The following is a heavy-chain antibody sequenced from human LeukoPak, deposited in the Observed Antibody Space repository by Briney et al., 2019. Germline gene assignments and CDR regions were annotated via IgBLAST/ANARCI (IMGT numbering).Heavy chain of an antibody. CDR1: GFTFSDYY. Sequence: GGSLRLSCAASGFTFSDYYMSWIRQAPGKGLEWVSYISSSGSTIYYADSVKGRFTISRDNPRKSLYLQMNSLRAEDTAVYYCARAHYDNVWGSFTGRYFDYWGKGTTVTISS. V-gene: IGHV3-11*01. J-gene: IGHJ4*03. D-gene: IGHD3-16*01. CDR2: ISSSGSTI. CDR3: ARAHYDNVWGSFTGRYFDY.